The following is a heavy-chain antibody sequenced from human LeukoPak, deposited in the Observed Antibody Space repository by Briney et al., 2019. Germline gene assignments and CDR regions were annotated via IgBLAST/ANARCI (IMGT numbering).Heavy chain of an antibody. D-gene: IGHD3-16*01. CDR3: ARDLGGRTGEGAFDI. J-gene: IGHJ3*02. CDR2: IYCGVRT. CDR1: GYTDRSNY. V-gene: IGHV3-66*02. Sequence: GGSLRLSCSASGYTDRSNYMSVVRQAPGKGLEWVSLIYCGVRTYYADSVEGRFTISRDISKNALYLQMNSLRAEYMAVYYCARDLGGRTGEGAFDIWGQGTMVTVSS.